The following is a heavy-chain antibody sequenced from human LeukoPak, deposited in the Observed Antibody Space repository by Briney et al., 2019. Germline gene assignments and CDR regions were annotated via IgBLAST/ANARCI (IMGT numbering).Heavy chain of an antibody. J-gene: IGHJ4*02. D-gene: IGHD3-10*01. CDR2: IRYDGSNK. CDR3: AKDMAPGTMVMGFDY. CDR1: GFTFSSYG. V-gene: IGHV3-30*02. Sequence: PGGSPRLSCAASGFTFSSYGMHWVRQAPGKGLEWVAFIRYDGSNKYYADSVKGRFIISRDNSKNTLYLQMNSLRAEDTAVYYCAKDMAPGTMVMGFDYWGQGTLVTVSS.